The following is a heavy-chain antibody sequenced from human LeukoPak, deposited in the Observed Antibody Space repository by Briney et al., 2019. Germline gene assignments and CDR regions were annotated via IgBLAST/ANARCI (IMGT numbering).Heavy chain of an antibody. CDR1: GGSITSSNW. CDR2: IYYTGNT. J-gene: IGHJ5*02. V-gene: IGHV4-4*02. D-gene: IGHD3-16*01. CDR3: ARDRWGSYNWFDP. Sequence: SETLSLTCAVSGGSITSSNWWSWVRQPPGKGLEWIGEIYYTGNTNYNPSLKSRVTISVDKSNNQFSLNLSSVTAADTAVYYCARDRWGSYNWFDPWGQGTLVTVSS.